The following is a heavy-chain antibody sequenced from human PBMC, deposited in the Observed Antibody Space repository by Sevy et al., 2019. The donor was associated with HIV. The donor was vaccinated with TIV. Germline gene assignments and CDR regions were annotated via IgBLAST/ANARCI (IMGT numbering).Heavy chain of an antibody. D-gene: IGHD4-17*01. J-gene: IGHJ4*02. CDR3: ARDLEFYDNGDYGPAFMPDY. V-gene: IGHV3-33*01. CDR2: IWFDGSNT. CDR1: GFTFSSYG. Sequence: GGSLRLSCAASGFTFSSYGMHWVRQAPGKGLEWVALIWFDGSNTYYADSVKGRFTISRDIAKNTLHLQRNSLRGEDTAVYYCARDLEFYDNGDYGPAFMPDYWGQGTLVTVSS.